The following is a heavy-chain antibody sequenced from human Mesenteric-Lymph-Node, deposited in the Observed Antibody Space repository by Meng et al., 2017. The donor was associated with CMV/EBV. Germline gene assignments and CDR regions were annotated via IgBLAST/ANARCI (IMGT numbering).Heavy chain of an antibody. CDR1: GGSINSYY. D-gene: IGHD1-14*01. Sequence: SEPLSFTCTVPGGSINSYYWNWIRQSPGKGLEWIGYIYHSGSTDYSPSLKSRVTISIETSKIRFSLRLSSVTAADTAVYVCARQKPGLTDALDVWGQGTTVTVSS. V-gene: IGHV4-59*01. CDR2: IYHSGST. J-gene: IGHJ6*02. CDR3: ARQKPGLTDALDV.